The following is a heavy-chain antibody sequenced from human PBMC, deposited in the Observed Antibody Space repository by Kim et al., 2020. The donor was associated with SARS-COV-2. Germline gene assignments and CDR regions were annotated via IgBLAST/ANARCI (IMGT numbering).Heavy chain of an antibody. Sequence: YATAYAASVKGRFTISRDESKNTEYLQINSLKTEDTGVYYGTYNIAVADYWGQGTLGTVSS. J-gene: IGHJ4*02. CDR3: TYNIAVADY. V-gene: IGHV3-73*01. CDR2: YAT. D-gene: IGHD6-19*01.